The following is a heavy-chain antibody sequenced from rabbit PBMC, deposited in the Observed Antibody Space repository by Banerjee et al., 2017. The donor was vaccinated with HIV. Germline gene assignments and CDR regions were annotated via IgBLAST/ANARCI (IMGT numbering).Heavy chain of an antibody. J-gene: IGHJ6*01. D-gene: IGHD8-1*01. Sequence: VRQAPGKGLEWIGYIDPIFGSKYYASWVNGRFTISKTSSTTVTLQMTSLTAADTATYFCARDTGSSFSSYGMDLWGQGTLVTVS. CDR3: ARDTGSSFSSYGMDL. V-gene: IGHV1S40*01. CDR2: IDPIFGSK.